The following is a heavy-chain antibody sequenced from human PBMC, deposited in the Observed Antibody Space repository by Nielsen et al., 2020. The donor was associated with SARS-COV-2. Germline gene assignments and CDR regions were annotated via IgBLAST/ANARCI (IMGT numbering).Heavy chain of an antibody. J-gene: IGHJ6*02. CDR1: GFTFNNYG. Sequence: GESLKISCVASGFTFNNYGFYWVRQAPGKGLEWVASISYEGSKRYYAASLAGRFTVSRDSSKNTVYLQMNSLSVEDTAVYYCAKRRAVFMLTFGGEGAMDVWGQGTTVSVSS. CDR2: ISYEGSKR. V-gene: IGHV3-30*18. D-gene: IGHD3-16*01. CDR3: AKRRAVFMLTFGGEGAMDV.